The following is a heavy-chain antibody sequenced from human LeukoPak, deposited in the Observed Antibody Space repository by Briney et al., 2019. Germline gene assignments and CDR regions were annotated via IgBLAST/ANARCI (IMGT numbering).Heavy chain of an antibody. CDR1: GYTFTGYY. CDR3: ARPSSPQKWLSDSDAFDI. D-gene: IGHD3-22*01. CDR2: INPKSGGT. J-gene: IGHJ3*02. Sequence: ASVKVSCKASGYTFTGYYIYWVRQAPGQGLEWMGWINPKSGGTNYAQKLQGRVTMTTDTSTSTAYMELRSLRSDDTAVYYCARPSSPQKWLSDSDAFDIWGQGTMVTVSS. V-gene: IGHV1-2*02.